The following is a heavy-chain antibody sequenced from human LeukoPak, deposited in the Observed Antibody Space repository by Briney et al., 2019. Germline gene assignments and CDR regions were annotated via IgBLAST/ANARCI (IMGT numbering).Heavy chain of an antibody. Sequence: GGSLRLSCAASGFTFSSYGMHWVRQAPGKGLEWVAFIRYDGSNKYYADSVKGRFTISRDNSKNTLYLQMNSLRAEDTAVYYCAKDHKAIFGVVTYLDYWGQGTLVTVSS. CDR1: GFTFSSYG. D-gene: IGHD3-3*01. CDR3: AKDHKAIFGVVTYLDY. J-gene: IGHJ4*02. CDR2: IRYDGSNK. V-gene: IGHV3-30*02.